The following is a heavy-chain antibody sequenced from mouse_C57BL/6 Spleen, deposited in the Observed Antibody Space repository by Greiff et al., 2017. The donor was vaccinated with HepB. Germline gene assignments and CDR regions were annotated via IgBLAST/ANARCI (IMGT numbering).Heavy chain of an antibody. CDR3: ARDYYGSSYFDY. J-gene: IGHJ2*01. V-gene: IGHV5-4*03. CDR1: GFTFSSYA. CDR2: ISDGGSYT. Sequence: DVMLVESGGGLVKPGGSLKLSCAASGFTFSSYAMSWVRQTPEKRLEWVATISDGGSYTYYPDNVKGRFTISRDNAKNNLYLQMSHLKAEDTAMYSCARDYYGSSYFDYWGQGTTLTVSS. D-gene: IGHD1-1*01.